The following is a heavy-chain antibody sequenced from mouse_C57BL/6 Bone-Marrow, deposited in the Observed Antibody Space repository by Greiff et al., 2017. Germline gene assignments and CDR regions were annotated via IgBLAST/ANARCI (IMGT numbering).Heavy chain of an antibody. CDR2: IYPGSGST. CDR1: GYTFTSYW. Sequence: VQLQQPGAELVKPGASVKMSCKASGYTFTSYWITWVKQRPGQGLEWIGDIYPGSGSTNYNEKFKSKATLTVDKSSSTAYMQLSSLTSEDSAVYYWARLMYYWGQGTTLTVSS. V-gene: IGHV1-55*01. J-gene: IGHJ2*01. CDR3: ARLMYY.